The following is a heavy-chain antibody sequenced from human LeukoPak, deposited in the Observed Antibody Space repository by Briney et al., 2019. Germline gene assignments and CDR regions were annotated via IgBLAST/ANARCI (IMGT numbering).Heavy chain of an antibody. Sequence: GGSLRLSCAASGFTFSSYSMNWVRQAPGKGLGWVSSISSSSSYIYYADSVKGRFTISRDNAKNSLYLQMNSLRAEDTAVYYCARGKGYGSVMNWFDPWGQGTLVPVSS. D-gene: IGHD3-10*01. V-gene: IGHV3-21*01. CDR2: ISSSSSYI. CDR1: GFTFSSYS. CDR3: ARGKGYGSVMNWFDP. J-gene: IGHJ5*02.